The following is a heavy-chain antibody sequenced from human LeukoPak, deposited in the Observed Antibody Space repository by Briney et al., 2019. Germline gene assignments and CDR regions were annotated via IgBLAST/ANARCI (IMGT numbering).Heavy chain of an antibody. CDR1: GFTFTDYW. D-gene: IGHD6-13*01. V-gene: IGHV3-7*01. Sequence: GGSLRLSCAVSGFTFTDYWMNCLRQAPGKGLEWGASIRQDGGEKYYVDSVKGRFTISRDNTKNSLYLQMSALRAEDTAIYYCARDGTAAGLYFDLWGQGTLVTVSS. CDR2: IRQDGGEK. J-gene: IGHJ4*01. CDR3: ARDGTAAGLYFDL.